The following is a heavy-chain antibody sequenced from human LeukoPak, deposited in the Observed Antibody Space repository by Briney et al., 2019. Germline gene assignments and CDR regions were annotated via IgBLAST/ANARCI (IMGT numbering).Heavy chain of an antibody. J-gene: IGHJ3*02. CDR2: ISYDGSNK. CDR3: AREGNNDYGDLDAFDI. Sequence: GGSLRLSCAASGFTFSSYAMHWVCQAPGKGLEWVAVISYDGSNKYYADSVKGRLTISRDNSKNTLYLQMNSLRAEDTAVYYCAREGNNDYGDLDAFDIWGQGTMVTVSS. V-gene: IGHV3-30-3*01. D-gene: IGHD4-17*01. CDR1: GFTFSSYA.